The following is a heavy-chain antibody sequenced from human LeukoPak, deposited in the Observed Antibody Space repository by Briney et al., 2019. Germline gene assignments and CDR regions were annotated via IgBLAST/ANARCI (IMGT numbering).Heavy chain of an antibody. Sequence: GGSLRLSCAASGFTFDDYAMHWVRQAPGKGLEWVSGISWNSGSIGYADSVKGRFTISRDNAKNSLYLQMNSLRAEDTALYYCAKEGALAGRYMVYWGQGTLVTVSS. J-gene: IGHJ4*02. V-gene: IGHV3-9*01. D-gene: IGHD6-19*01. CDR1: GFTFDDYA. CDR3: AKEGALAGRYMVY. CDR2: ISWNSGSI.